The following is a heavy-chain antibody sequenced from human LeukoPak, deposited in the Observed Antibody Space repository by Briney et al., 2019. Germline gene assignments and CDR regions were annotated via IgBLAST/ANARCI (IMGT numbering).Heavy chain of an antibody. Sequence: GGSLRLSCAASGFTFSSYNMNWVRQAPRKGLEWVSYITSNSDSIYYADAVKGRFTISRDNARNTLYLQTNSLRAEDTAVYFCAKDSLVATSHFDSWGRGTLVTVSS. D-gene: IGHD5-12*01. CDR3: AKDSLVATSHFDS. J-gene: IGHJ4*02. V-gene: IGHV3-48*01. CDR1: GFTFSSYN. CDR2: ITSNSDSI.